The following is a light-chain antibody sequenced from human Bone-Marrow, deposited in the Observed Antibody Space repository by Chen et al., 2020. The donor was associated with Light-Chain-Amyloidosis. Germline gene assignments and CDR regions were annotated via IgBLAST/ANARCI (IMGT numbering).Light chain of an antibody. J-gene: IGLJ3*02. CDR2: DDS. Sequence: SYVLTQPSSVSVAPGQTATIACGGNNIGSTSVHWYQQTPGQAPLLLVYDDSDRPSGIPERLSGSNSGNTATLTISRVEAGDEADYHCQVWDRSSDRPVFGGGTKLTVL. V-gene: IGLV3-21*02. CDR3: QVWDRSSDRPV. CDR1: NIGSTS.